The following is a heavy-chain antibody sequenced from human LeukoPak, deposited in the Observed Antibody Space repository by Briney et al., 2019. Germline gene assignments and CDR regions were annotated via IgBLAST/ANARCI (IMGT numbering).Heavy chain of an antibody. Sequence: GGSLRLSCATSGFSFSSYAMSWVRQAPGKGLEWVSAMSSSDDGRYYAASVRGRFTISRDNVKNSLYLQMNSLRAEDTAVYYCARDDYDSSTPYYFDYWGQGILVTVSS. CDR2: MSSSDDGR. CDR1: GFSFSSYA. CDR3: ARDDYDSSTPYYFDY. V-gene: IGHV3-23*01. J-gene: IGHJ4*02. D-gene: IGHD3-22*01.